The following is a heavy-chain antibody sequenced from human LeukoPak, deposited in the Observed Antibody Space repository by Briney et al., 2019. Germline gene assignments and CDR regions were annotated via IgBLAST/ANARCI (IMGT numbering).Heavy chain of an antibody. Sequence: GRSLRLSCAASGFTFSSYGMHWVRQAPGKGLEWVAVISYDGSNKYYTDSVKGRFTISRDNSKNTLYLQMNSLRAEDTAVYYCAKAPTNCPDYWGQGTLVTVSS. CDR2: ISYDGSNK. V-gene: IGHV3-30*18. J-gene: IGHJ4*02. CDR3: AKAPTNCPDY. CDR1: GFTFSSYG. D-gene: IGHD1-1*01.